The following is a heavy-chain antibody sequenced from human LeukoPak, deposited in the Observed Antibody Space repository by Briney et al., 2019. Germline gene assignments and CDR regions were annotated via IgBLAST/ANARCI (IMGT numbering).Heavy chain of an antibody. V-gene: IGHV3-15*01. D-gene: IGHD3-22*01. CDR1: GFTFSNAW. CDR2: VKSKADGGTT. CDR3: ARDLADSSGYYYAFDI. Sequence: PGGSLRLSCAASGFTFSNAWMTWVRQAPGKGLEWIGRVKSKADGGTTDYAAPVKGRFTISRDNAKNSLYLQMNSLRAEDTAVYYCARDLADSSGYYYAFDIWGQGTMVTVSS. J-gene: IGHJ3*02.